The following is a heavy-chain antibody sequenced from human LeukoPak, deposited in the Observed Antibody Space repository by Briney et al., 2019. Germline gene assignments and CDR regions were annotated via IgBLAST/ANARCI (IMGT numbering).Heavy chain of an antibody. D-gene: IGHD1-14*01. J-gene: IGHJ4*02. CDR2: IYDSGTT. Sequence: SETLSLTCAVYGGSFSGYYWSWIRQPPGKGLEWIGYIYDSGTTYYNPALQSRVTISVDTSDNQFSLKLRSLTAADTAVYYCARGGDRRGFDYWGQGTLVTVSS. V-gene: IGHV4-34*01. CDR1: GGSFSGYY. CDR3: ARGGDRRGFDY.